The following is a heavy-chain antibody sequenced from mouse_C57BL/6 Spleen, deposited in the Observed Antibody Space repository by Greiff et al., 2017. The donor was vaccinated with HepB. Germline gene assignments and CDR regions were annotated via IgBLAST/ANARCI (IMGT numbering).Heavy chain of an antibody. D-gene: IGHD2-3*01. CDR2: IWRGGST. J-gene: IGHJ4*01. CDR1: GFSLTSYG. Sequence: VKLQESGPGLVQPSQSLSITCTVSGFSLTSYGVHWVRQSPGKGLEWLGVIWRGGSTDYNAAFMSRLSITKDNSKSQVFFKMNSLQADDTAIYYCAKPSHFYDGYYAMDYWGQGTSVTVSS. CDR3: AKPSHFYDGYYAMDY. V-gene: IGHV2-5*01.